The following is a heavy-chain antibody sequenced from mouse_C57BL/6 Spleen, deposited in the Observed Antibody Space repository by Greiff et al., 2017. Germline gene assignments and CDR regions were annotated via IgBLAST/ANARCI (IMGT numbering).Heavy chain of an antibody. CDR2: IYPGDGDT. CDR3: ARGLGGYYP. Sequence: VQVVESGAELVKPGASVKISCKASGYAFSSYWMKWVKQRPGKGLEWIGQIYPGDGDTNYNGKFKGKATLTADKSSSTAYMQLSSLTSEDSAVYFCARGLGGYYPWGQGTTLTVSS. V-gene: IGHV1-80*01. D-gene: IGHD2-3*01. CDR1: GYAFSSYW. J-gene: IGHJ2*01.